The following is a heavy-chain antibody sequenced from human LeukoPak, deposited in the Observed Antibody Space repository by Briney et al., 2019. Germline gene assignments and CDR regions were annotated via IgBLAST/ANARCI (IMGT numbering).Heavy chain of an antibody. CDR3: AREIESLDY. D-gene: IGHD2/OR15-2a*01. CDR2: ISYDGSNK. J-gene: IGHJ4*02. Sequence: GGSLRLSCAASGFTFSSYAMHWVRQGPGKGLEWVAVISYDGSNKYYADSVKGRFTISRDNSKNTLYLQMNSLRAEDTAVYYCAREIESLDYWGQGTLVTVSS. V-gene: IGHV3-30-3*01. CDR1: GFTFSSYA.